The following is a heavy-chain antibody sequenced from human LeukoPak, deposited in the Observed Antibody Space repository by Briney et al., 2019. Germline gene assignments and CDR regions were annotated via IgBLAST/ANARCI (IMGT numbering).Heavy chain of an antibody. D-gene: IGHD1-26*01. Sequence: SETLSLTCTVSGGSISSGDYYWSWIRQPPGKGLEWIGYIYYSGSTYYNPSLKSRVTISVDASKNQFSLKLSSVTAADTAVYYCARRVSGSLAVWGQGTTVTVSS. CDR3: ARRVSGSLAV. CDR2: IYYSGST. V-gene: IGHV4-30-4*01. J-gene: IGHJ6*02. CDR1: GGSISSGDYY.